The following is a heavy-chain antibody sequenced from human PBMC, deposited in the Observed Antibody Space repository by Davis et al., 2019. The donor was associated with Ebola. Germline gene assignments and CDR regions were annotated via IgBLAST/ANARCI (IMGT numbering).Heavy chain of an antibody. CDR1: GGSISSHY. V-gene: IGHV4-59*08. CDR3: AGLGRGAFDY. D-gene: IGHD3-10*01. Sequence: PSETLSLTCTASGGSISSHYWSWIRQPPGKGLEWIGYIYYSGSTNYNPSLKSRVTISVDTSKNQFSLKLSPVTAADTAVYYCAGLGRGAFDYWGQGTLVTVSS. J-gene: IGHJ4*02. CDR2: IYYSGST.